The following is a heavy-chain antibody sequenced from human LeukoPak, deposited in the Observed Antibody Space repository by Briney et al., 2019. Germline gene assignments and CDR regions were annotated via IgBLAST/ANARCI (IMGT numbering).Heavy chain of an antibody. J-gene: IGHJ6*03. D-gene: IGHD3-3*01. V-gene: IGHV4-59*01. CDR3: ARDGDFWSGYYGYGDVYYYYYMDV. CDR1: GGSISSYY. CDR2: IYYSGST. Sequence: SETLSLTCTVSGGSISSYYWSWIRQPPGKGLEWIGYIYYSGSTNYNPSLKSRVTISVDTSKNQFSLKLSSVTAADTAVYYCARDGDFWSGYYGYGDVYYYYYMDVWGKGTTVTVSS.